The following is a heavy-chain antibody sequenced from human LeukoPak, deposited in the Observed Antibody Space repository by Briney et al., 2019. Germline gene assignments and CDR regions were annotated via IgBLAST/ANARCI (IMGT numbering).Heavy chain of an antibody. CDR3: AKDNHEDTAMVKDYGMDV. CDR2: ISYDGSNK. D-gene: IGHD5-18*01. CDR1: GFTFSSYA. V-gene: IGHV3-30-3*01. Sequence: GGSLRLSCAASGFTFSSYAMHWVRQAPGKGLEWVAVISYDGSNKYYADSVKGRFTISRDNSKNTLYLQMNSLRAEDTAVYYCAKDNHEDTAMVKDYGMDVWGQGTTVTVSS. J-gene: IGHJ6*02.